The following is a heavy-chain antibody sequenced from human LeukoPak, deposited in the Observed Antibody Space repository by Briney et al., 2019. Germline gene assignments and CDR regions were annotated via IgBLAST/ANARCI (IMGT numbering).Heavy chain of an antibody. V-gene: IGHV1-69*13. Sequence: SVKVSCKASGGTFSSYAISWVQQAPGQGLEWMGGIIPIFGTANYAQKFQGRVTITADESTSTAYMELSSLRSEDTAVYYCARDGTYDSSGYYFHYWGQGTLVTVSS. D-gene: IGHD3-22*01. CDR3: ARDGTYDSSGYYFHY. J-gene: IGHJ4*02. CDR1: GGTFSSYA. CDR2: IIPIFGTA.